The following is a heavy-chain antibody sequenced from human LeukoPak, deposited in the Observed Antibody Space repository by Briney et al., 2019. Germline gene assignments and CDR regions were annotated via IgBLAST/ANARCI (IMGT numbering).Heavy chain of an antibody. CDR2: IIPIFGTA. Sequence: SVKVSCKASGGTFSSYGVNWVRQAPGQGLEWMGGIIPIFGTANYAQKLQGRVTMTTDTSTSTAYMELRGLRSDDTAVYYCARDPRDYYDSSGYYVPFDYWGQGTLVTVSS. CDR3: ARDPRDYYDSSGYYVPFDY. V-gene: IGHV1-69*05. CDR1: GGTFSSYG. J-gene: IGHJ4*02. D-gene: IGHD3-22*01.